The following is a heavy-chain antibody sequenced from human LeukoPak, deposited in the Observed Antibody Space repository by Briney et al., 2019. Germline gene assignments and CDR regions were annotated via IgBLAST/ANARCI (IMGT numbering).Heavy chain of an antibody. CDR3: ARPHERGLDRINPDSAFDI. J-gene: IGHJ3*02. CDR2: IYYSGST. CDR1: GGSISSSSYH. D-gene: IGHD1-1*01. Sequence: KPSETLSLTCTVSGGSISSSSYHWGWIRQPPGKGLEWIGSIYYSGSTYYNPSLKSRVTISVDTSKNQFSLKLSSVTAADTAVYYCARPHERGLDRINPDSAFDIWGQGTMVTVSS. V-gene: IGHV4-39*01.